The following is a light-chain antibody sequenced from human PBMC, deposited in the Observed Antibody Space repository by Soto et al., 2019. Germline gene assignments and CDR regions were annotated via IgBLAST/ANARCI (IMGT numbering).Light chain of an antibody. CDR3: AAWDDSLNGLV. CDR1: SSNIGSNT. CDR2: NNN. V-gene: IGLV1-44*01. Sequence: QSVLTQPPSASGTPGQRVTISCSGSSSNIGSNTVNWYQQLPGTAPKLLIYNNNQRPSGVPDRFSGSKSGTSASLAISGRQSEDEADCYCAAWDDSLNGLVFGTGTKLTVL. J-gene: IGLJ1*01.